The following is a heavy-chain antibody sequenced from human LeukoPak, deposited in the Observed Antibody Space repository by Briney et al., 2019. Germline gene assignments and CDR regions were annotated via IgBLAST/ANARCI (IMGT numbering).Heavy chain of an antibody. CDR3: ARDKVRDGYDPFFDY. CDR1: GFTFSSYT. V-gene: IGHV3-21*01. J-gene: IGHJ4*02. D-gene: IGHD5-24*01. Sequence: PGGSLRLSCATSGFTFSSYTMNWVRQAPGKGLEWVSSISSSSSYIYYADSVKGRFTISRDNAKNSLYLQMNSLRAEDTAVYYCARDKVRDGYDPFFDYWGQGTLVTVSS. CDR2: ISSSSSYI.